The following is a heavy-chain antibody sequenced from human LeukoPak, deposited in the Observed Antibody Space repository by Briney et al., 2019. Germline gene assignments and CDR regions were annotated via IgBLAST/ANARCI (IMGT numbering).Heavy chain of an antibody. J-gene: IGHJ4*02. CDR2: IYNSGST. V-gene: IGHV4-59*01. Sequence: TPSETLSLTCSVSGGSISSYYWSWIRQPPGKGLEWIGYIYNSGSTNSSPSLKSRVTISVDTSKNQFSLKLSSVTAADTAVYYCAREWGYDSSGQIDYWGQGTLVTVSS. CDR1: GGSISSYY. CDR3: AREWGYDSSGQIDY. D-gene: IGHD3-22*01.